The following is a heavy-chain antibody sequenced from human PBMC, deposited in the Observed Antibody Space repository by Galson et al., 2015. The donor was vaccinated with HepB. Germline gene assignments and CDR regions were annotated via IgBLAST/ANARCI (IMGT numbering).Heavy chain of an antibody. CDR1: GDSIKSYY. V-gene: IGHV4-59*03. CDR2: IFHRGTT. CDR3: AGVKDGSRPFGY. D-gene: IGHD2-8*01. J-gene: IGHJ4*02. Sequence: SETLSLTCSVSGDSIKSYYWNWIRQPPGKGLEWIGFIFHRGTTNYNPSLKSRVTMSVDTSKSQFSLKVNSVTAADTAVNYCAGVKDGSRPFGYWGQGTLVTVSS.